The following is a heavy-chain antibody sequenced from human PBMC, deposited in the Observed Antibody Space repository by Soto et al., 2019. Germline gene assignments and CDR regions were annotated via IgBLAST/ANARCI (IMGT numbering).Heavy chain of an antibody. Sequence: SETLSLTSSVSGGSVSSYYWSWIGRPPGKGLEWIGYIYYSESTNYNPSLKSRVTISLDTSKNQFSLKLRSVTAADTAVYYCARARDFGAARYYYDLDVWGQGTTVTVSS. CDR1: GGSVSSYY. CDR2: IYYSEST. J-gene: IGHJ6*02. D-gene: IGHD2-21*01. V-gene: IGHV4-59*02. CDR3: ARARDFGAARYYYDLDV.